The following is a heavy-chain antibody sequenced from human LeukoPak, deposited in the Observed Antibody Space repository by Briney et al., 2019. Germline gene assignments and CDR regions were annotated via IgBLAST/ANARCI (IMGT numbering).Heavy chain of an antibody. J-gene: IGHJ3*02. Sequence: SETLSLTCTVSGGSISSYYWSWIRQPPGKGLEWIGYIYYSGSTNYNPNLRSRVTISIDTSKNQFSLKLTSVTAADTAVYYCAKSNGYGLVDIWGQGTMVTVSS. CDR3: AKSNGYGLVDI. D-gene: IGHD3-10*01. CDR1: GGSISSYY. CDR2: IYYSGST. V-gene: IGHV4-59*12.